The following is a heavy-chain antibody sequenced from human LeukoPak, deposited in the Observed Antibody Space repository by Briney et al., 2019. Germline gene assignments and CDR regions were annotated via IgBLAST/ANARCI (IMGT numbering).Heavy chain of an antibody. J-gene: IGHJ3*02. V-gene: IGHV1-18*01. CDR2: ISAYNGNT. D-gene: IGHD1-26*01. CDR1: GYTFTSYG. Sequence: ASVKVSCKASGYTFTSYGISWVRQAPGQGLEWMGWISAYNGNTNYAQKLQGRVTMNTDTSTSTPYMELRSLRSDDTAVYYCARDRVVGATSGSAFDIWGPGTMVTVSS. CDR3: ARDRVVGATSGSAFDI.